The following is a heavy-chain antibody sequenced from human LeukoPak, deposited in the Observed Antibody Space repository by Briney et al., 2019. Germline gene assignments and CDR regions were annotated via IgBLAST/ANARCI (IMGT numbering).Heavy chain of an antibody. Sequence: ASVKVSCKASGYTFTNYDINWVRQTSGQGLKWMGWLNPNNGKGGYAQKFQGRVTITRDTSTSTAYIELSSLRSEDTAVYYCARGNIASTGLSWFDPWGQGTLVTVSS. D-gene: IGHD6-13*01. CDR1: GYTFTNYD. CDR2: LNPNNGKG. CDR3: ARGNIASTGLSWFDP. J-gene: IGHJ5*02. V-gene: IGHV1-8*02.